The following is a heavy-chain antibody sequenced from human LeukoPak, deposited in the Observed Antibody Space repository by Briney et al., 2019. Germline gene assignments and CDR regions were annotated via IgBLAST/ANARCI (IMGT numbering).Heavy chain of an antibody. V-gene: IGHV3-48*03. CDR1: GFTFSSHE. CDR2: INGRGVVV. J-gene: IGHJ4*02. D-gene: IGHD1-26*01. CDR3: ARDGDRGWDLDY. Sequence: GGSLRLSCVASGFTFSSHEMNWVRQAPGKGLEWISYINGRGVVVDYAASVNGRFTISRDNAQNSLFLQMNNLSDEDTAVYYCARDGDRGWDLDYWGQGNLVTVSS.